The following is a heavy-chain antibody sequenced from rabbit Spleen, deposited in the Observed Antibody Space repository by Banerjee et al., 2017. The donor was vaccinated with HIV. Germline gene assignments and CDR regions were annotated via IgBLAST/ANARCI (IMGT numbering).Heavy chain of an antibody. CDR2: IYAGEGDRT. Sequence: QSLEESGGGLVKPGGTLTLTCTASGFSFSQFYYMCWVHQAPGKRPEWIACIYAGEGDRTYYANWANGRVSISKTSSTTMTLQMTNLTGADTATYFCASDIHGYGVFDLWGQGTLVTVS. D-gene: IGHD6-1*01. V-gene: IGHV1S40*01. CDR1: GFSFSQFYY. CDR3: ASDIHGYGVFDL. J-gene: IGHJ4*01.